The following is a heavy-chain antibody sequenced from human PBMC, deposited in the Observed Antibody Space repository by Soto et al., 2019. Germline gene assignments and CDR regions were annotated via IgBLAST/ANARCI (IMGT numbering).Heavy chain of an antibody. V-gene: IGHV3-53*01. D-gene: IGHD3-3*01. Sequence: PGGSLRLSCAASGFTVGSNYMSWVRQAPGKELEWVSVIYSGGSTYYADSVKGRFTISRDNSKNTLYLQMNSLRAEDTAVYYCARDIRFLEWLPRSPYYYGMDVWGQGTTVTVSS. CDR2: IYSGGST. CDR3: ARDIRFLEWLPRSPYYYGMDV. CDR1: GFTVGSNY. J-gene: IGHJ6*02.